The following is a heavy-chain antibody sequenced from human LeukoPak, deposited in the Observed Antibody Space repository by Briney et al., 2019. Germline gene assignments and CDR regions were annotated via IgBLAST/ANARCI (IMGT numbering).Heavy chain of an antibody. CDR2: IYSGGST. CDR3: VRGRGYSYGYFDY. CDR1: GFTVSSNY. D-gene: IGHD5-18*01. J-gene: IGHJ4*02. Sequence: GGSLRLSCAASGFTVSSNYMSWVRQAPGKGLEWVSVIYSGGSTYYADSVKGRFTISRDNSKNTLYLQMNSLRAEDTAVYYCVRGRGYSYGYFDYWGQGTLVTVSS. V-gene: IGHV3-53*05.